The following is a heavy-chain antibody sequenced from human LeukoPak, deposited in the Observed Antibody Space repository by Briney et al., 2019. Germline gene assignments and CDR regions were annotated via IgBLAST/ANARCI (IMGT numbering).Heavy chain of an antibody. Sequence: GGALRLSCAASGFTFSSYSMTWVRQAPGKGLEWISYIHDGGSPIYYADSVKGRFTVSRDNAKNSLYLQMNSLRAEDTAVYYCARGGSSWFSYWGQGTLVTVSS. D-gene: IGHD6-13*01. CDR3: ARGGSSWFSY. V-gene: IGHV3-48*01. CDR1: GFTFSSYS. CDR2: IHDGGSPI. J-gene: IGHJ4*02.